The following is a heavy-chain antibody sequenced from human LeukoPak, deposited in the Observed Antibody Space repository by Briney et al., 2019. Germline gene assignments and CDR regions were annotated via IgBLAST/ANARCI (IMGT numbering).Heavy chain of an antibody. CDR1: GDPISTYY. V-gene: IGHV4-4*07. CDR2: INTSGST. CDR3: ARDPYISSFQN. J-gene: IGHJ4*02. Sequence: PSETLSLTCTVSGDPISTYYWTWIRQPAGKGLEWIGRINTSGSTSYNPSLKSRVTMSVDTSKNQFSLKLTSVTAADTAVYYCARDPYISSFQNWGQGTLVTVSS. D-gene: IGHD2-2*02.